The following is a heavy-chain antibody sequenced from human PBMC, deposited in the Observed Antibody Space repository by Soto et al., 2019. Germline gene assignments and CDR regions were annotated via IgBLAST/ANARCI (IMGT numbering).Heavy chain of an antibody. CDR2: ISGSGGST. D-gene: IGHD5-12*01. CDR3: AKDRYSVKTRDFDY. CDR1: GFTFSSYA. V-gene: IGHV3-23*01. Sequence: EVQLSESGGGLVQPGGSLRLSCAASGFTFSSYAMSWVRQAPGKGLEWVSGISGSGGSTYHADSVKGRFTISRDNSKNTLYLQINSLRAEDTAAYYCAKDRYSVKTRDFDYWGQETLVTVSS. J-gene: IGHJ4*02.